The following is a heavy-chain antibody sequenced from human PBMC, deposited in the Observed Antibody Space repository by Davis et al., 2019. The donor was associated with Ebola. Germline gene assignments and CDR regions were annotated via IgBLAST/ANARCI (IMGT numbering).Heavy chain of an antibody. D-gene: IGHD1-26*01. Sequence: PGGSLRLSCAVSEFTFNNYALHWVRQAPGKGLEWVSGISGRGGSTYYADSVKGRFTLSRDNSKNTLYLQMSSLRAVDTAVYFCAKAVVGSTADAFDIWGQGTMIIVSS. CDR1: EFTFNNYA. V-gene: IGHV3-23*01. CDR3: AKAVVGSTADAFDI. J-gene: IGHJ3*02. CDR2: ISGRGGST.